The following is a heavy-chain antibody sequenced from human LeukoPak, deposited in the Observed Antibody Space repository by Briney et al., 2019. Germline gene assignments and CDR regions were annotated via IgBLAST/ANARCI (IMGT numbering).Heavy chain of an antibody. CDR2: IYSGGTT. V-gene: IGHV3-53*01. CDR3: ARPYQTTVVVDY. J-gene: IGHJ4*02. CDR1: GFTVSGNY. D-gene: IGHD4-23*01. Sequence: GGSLRLSCAVSGFTVSGNYMSWVRQAPGKGLEWVSLIYSGGTTYYADSVKGRFTISRDNSKNTLYLQMNSLRAEDTAVYYCARPYQTTVVVDYWGQGTLVTVSS.